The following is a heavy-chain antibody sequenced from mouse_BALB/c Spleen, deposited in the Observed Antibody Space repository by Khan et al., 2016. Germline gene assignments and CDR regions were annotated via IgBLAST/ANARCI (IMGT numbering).Heavy chain of an antibody. CDR3: ARNMAWYFDV. D-gene: IGHD1-1*02. Sequence: QVQLKESGPGLVQPSQSLSITCTVSGFSLTYSGVHWVRQSPGKGLEWLGMIWNGGGTDYNAAFISRLSISKDNSKSQVFLKLNSLQANDTATYXCARNMAWYFDVWGAGTTVTVSS. CDR1: GFSLTYSG. J-gene: IGHJ1*01. V-gene: IGHV2-2*02. CDR2: IWNGGGT.